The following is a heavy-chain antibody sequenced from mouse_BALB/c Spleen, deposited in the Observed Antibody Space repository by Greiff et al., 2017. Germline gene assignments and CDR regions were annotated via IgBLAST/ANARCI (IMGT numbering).Heavy chain of an antibody. J-gene: IGHJ2*01. D-gene: IGHD2-12*01. CDR1: GYAFSSYW. CDR2: IYPGDGDT. CDR3: ARHGAYYIYYFDY. Sequence: QVQLKQSGAELVRPGSSVKISCKASGYAFSSYWMNWVKQRPGQGLEWIGQIYPGDGDTNYNGKFKGKATLTADKSSSTAYMQLSSLTSEDSAVYFCARHGAYYIYYFDYWGQGTTLTVSS. V-gene: IGHV1-80*01.